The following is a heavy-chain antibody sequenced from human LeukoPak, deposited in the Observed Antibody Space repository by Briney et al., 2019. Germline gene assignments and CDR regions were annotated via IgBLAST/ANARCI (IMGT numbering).Heavy chain of an antibody. Sequence: SETLSLTCTVSGGSISRSSYSWGWIRQPPGKGLEWIGSFYYSGSTYYNSSLKSRVTISVDTSKNQFSLKVSSVTAEDTAIYYCAKATGTLGNWGQGTLVTVSA. D-gene: IGHD1-1*01. CDR1: GGSISRSSYS. V-gene: IGHV4-39*07. CDR2: FYYSGST. CDR3: AKATGTLGN. J-gene: IGHJ4*02.